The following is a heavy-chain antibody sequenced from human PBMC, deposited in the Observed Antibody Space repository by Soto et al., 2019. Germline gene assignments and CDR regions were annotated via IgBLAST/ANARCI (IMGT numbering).Heavy chain of an antibody. CDR1: GYTFTTYG. CDR3: ARQQWLYYYYGMDV. CDR2: ISAYNGNT. J-gene: IGHJ6*02. V-gene: IGHV1-18*01. D-gene: IGHD6-19*01. Sequence: QVQLVQSGAEVKKPGASVKVSCKASGYTFTTYGISWVRQAPGQGLEWMGWISAYNGNTDYAQKIQGRVTMTTDTSTSTAYMELRSLRSDDTAVYYCARQQWLYYYYGMDVWGQGTTVTVSS.